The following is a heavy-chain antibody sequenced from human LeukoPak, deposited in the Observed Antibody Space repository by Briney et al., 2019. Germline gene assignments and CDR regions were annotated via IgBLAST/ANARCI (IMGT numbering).Heavy chain of an antibody. Sequence: GGSLRLSCAASGFTFSSYAMSWVRQAPGKGLEWVSAISCSGGSTYYADSVKGRFTISRYNSKNTLYLQMNSRRAEDTAVYYCAKAIRFTYSSGNQDYWGQGTLVTVSS. V-gene: IGHV3-23*01. CDR3: AKAIRFTYSSGNQDY. D-gene: IGHD6-19*01. J-gene: IGHJ4*02. CDR1: GFTFSSYA. CDR2: ISCSGGST.